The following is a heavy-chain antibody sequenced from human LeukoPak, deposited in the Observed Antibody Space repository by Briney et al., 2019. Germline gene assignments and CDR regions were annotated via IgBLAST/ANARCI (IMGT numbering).Heavy chain of an antibody. V-gene: IGHV3-33*01. CDR3: ARDGITMVRGVPHYGMDV. D-gene: IGHD3-10*01. CDR1: GFTFSSYG. CDR2: IWYDGSNK. J-gene: IGHJ6*02. Sequence: GGSLRLSCAASGFTFSSYGMHWVRQAPGKGLEWVAVIWYDGSNKYYADSVKGRFTISRDNSKNTLYLQMNSLRAKDTAVYYCARDGITMVRGVPHYGMDVWGQGTTVTVSS.